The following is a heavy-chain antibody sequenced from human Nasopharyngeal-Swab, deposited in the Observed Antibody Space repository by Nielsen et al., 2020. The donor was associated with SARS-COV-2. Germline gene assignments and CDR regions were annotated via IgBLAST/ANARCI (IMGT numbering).Heavy chain of an antibody. CDR1: GFTFGDYA. Sequence: GGSLRLSCTASGFTFGDYAMSWFRQAPGKGLEWVGFIRSKAYGGTTEYAASVKGRFTISRDDSKSIAYLQMNSLKTEDTAVYYCTRAYYYDSSGYYFFRYFDYWGQGTLVTVSS. CDR3: TRAYYYDSSGYYFFRYFDY. CDR2: IRSKAYGGTT. J-gene: IGHJ4*02. D-gene: IGHD3-22*01. V-gene: IGHV3-49*03.